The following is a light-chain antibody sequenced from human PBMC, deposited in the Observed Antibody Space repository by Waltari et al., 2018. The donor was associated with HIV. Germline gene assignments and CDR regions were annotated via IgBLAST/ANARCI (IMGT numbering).Light chain of an antibody. CDR3: QVWDIISAYVI. J-gene: IGLJ2*01. CDR1: TVCSKE. CDR2: DDS. Sequence: SSVLTQPPSVSVAPGQTVSRTGAGNTVCSKEVHGYQQKPGQAPVLVVYDDSDRPSGIPERFSGSKSGNTATLSISRVEVGDGADYYCQVWDIISAYVIFGGGTKLTVL. V-gene: IGLV3-21*02.